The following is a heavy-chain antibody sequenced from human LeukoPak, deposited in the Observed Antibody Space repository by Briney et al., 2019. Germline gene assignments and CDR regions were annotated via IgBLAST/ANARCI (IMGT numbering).Heavy chain of an antibody. Sequence: GGSLRLSCAASGFTFSNYGMSWVRQAPGKGLEWVANIKQDGSEKYYVDSVKGRFTISRDNAKNSLYLQMNSLRAEDTAVYYCARHDGDYSDYFDYWGQGTLVTVSS. CDR1: GFTFSNYG. CDR3: ARHDGDYSDYFDY. D-gene: IGHD4-17*01. J-gene: IGHJ4*02. CDR2: IKQDGSEK. V-gene: IGHV3-7*01.